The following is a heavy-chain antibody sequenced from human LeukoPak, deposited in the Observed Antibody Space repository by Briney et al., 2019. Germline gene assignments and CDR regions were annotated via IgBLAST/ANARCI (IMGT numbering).Heavy chain of an antibody. D-gene: IGHD3-16*02. V-gene: IGHV1-2*02. Sequence: ASVKVSCKASGYTSTDDYIHWVRQAPGQGLEWMGWINVNSGGTNYAQKFYARVTMTRDTSISTAYMELSRLRSDDTAVYYCARAVTYYDYVCGSYRYAHGGDFDYWGQGTLVTVSS. CDR1: GYTSTDDY. CDR2: INVNSGGT. J-gene: IGHJ4*02. CDR3: ARAVTYYDYVCGSYRYAHGGDFDY.